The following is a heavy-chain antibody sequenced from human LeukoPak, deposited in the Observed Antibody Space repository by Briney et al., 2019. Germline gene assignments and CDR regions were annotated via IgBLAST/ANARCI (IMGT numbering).Heavy chain of an antibody. Sequence: SETLSLTCAVSRYSISSGYYWGWIRQPPGKGLEWIGGIYHSRSTYYNPSLRSRVTISVDTSKNQFSLKLTSVTAADTAVYYCVRPRQWLVEIDYWGQGALVTVSS. D-gene: IGHD6-19*01. J-gene: IGHJ4*02. CDR2: IYHSRST. CDR1: RYSISSGYY. CDR3: VRPRQWLVEIDY. V-gene: IGHV4-38-2*01.